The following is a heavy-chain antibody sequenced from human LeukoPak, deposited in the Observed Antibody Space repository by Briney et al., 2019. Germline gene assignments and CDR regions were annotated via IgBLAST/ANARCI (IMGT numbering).Heavy chain of an antibody. Sequence: ASVKASCKASGGTFSSYAISWVRQAPGQGLEWMGGIIPIFGTANYAQKFQGRVTITADESTSTAYMELSSLRSEDTAVYYCARGTGTRFGYYFDYWGQGTLVTVSS. CDR1: GGTFSSYA. J-gene: IGHJ4*02. CDR2: IIPIFGTA. V-gene: IGHV1-69*01. CDR3: ARGTGTRFGYYFDY. D-gene: IGHD1-1*01.